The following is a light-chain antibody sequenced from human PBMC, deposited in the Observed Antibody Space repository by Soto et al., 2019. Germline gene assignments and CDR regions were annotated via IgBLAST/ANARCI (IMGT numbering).Light chain of an antibody. V-gene: IGLV2-11*01. CDR1: SSDVGGYNY. CDR3: CSFAGNYIYV. J-gene: IGLJ1*01. CDR2: DVS. Sequence: QPVLTQPRSVSGSPGQSVTISCTGTSSDVGGYNYVSWYLQHPGKAPKVMIYDVSKRPSGVPDRFSGSKSGNTASLTISGLQSEDEADYYCCSFAGNYIYVFGTGTKVTVL.